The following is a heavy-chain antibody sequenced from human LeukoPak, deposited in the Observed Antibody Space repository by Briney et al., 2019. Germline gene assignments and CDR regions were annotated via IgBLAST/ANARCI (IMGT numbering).Heavy chain of an antibody. J-gene: IGHJ4*02. D-gene: IGHD1-26*01. Sequence: AASVKVSCKASGYTFTTYDINWVQQAPGQGLEWLGWLSPTSGNTGYAQKFQGRVTMTRDTSTSTVYMELSSLTSDDTAVYYCARGEAIVGSYWGQGTLVTVSS. CDR2: LSPTSGNT. CDR1: GYTFTTYD. V-gene: IGHV1-8*01. CDR3: ARGEAIVGSY.